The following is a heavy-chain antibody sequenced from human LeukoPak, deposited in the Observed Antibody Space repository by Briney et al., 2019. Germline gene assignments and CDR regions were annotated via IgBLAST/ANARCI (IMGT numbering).Heavy chain of an antibody. J-gene: IGHJ4*02. CDR3: AIDIDTAMVTSITDY. CDR2: ISCSGGST. CDR1: GFTFSSYA. V-gene: IGHV3-23*01. Sequence: PGGSLRLSCAASGFTFSSYAMSWVRQAPGKGLEWVSAISCSGGSTYYADSVKGRFTISRDNAKNTLYLQMNSLRAEDTAVYYCAIDIDTAMVTSITDYWGQGTLVTVSS. D-gene: IGHD5-18*01.